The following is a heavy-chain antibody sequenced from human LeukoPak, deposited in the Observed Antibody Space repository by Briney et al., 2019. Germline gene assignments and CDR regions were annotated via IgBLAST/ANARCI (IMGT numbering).Heavy chain of an antibody. CDR3: ARVGIDGYSYGFDYYYYYMDV. V-gene: IGHV3-53*01. D-gene: IGHD5-18*01. J-gene: IGHJ6*03. CDR1: GFTVSSNY. CDR2: IYSGGST. Sequence: GGSLRLSCAASGFTVSSNYMSWVRQAPGKGLEWVSVIYSGGSTYYADSVKGRFTISRDNSKNTLYLQMNSLRAEDTAVYYCARVGIDGYSYGFDYYYYYMDVWGKGTTVTISS.